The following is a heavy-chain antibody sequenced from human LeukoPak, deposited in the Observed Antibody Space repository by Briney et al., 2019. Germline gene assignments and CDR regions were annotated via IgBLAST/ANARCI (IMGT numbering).Heavy chain of an antibody. V-gene: IGHV3-7*01. D-gene: IGHD2-8*01. CDR3: ARLKDDVTKLDY. Sequence: GGSLRLSCAGSGFTVGRYLMSWVRQAPGKGLEGVASINQGGSRLHYLDSVTGRFIISRDDAQNSLFLQMTRLRVDDTAVYYCARLKDDVTKLDYWGQGTLVSVSS. CDR1: GFTVGRYL. CDR2: INQGGSRL. J-gene: IGHJ4*02.